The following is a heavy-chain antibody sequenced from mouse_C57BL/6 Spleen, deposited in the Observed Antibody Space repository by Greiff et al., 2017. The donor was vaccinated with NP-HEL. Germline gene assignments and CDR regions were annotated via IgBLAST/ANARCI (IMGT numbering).Heavy chain of an antibody. V-gene: IGHV5-16*01. CDR1: GFTFSDYY. J-gene: IGHJ1*03. D-gene: IGHD1-1*01. CDR2: INYDGSST. Sequence: EVMLVESEGGLVQPGSSMKLSCTASGFTFSDYYMAWVRQVPEKGLEWVANINYDGSSTYYLDSLKSRFIISRDNAKNILYLQMSSLKSEDTATYYCARCQLRGWYFDVWGTGTTVTVSS. CDR3: ARCQLRGWYFDV.